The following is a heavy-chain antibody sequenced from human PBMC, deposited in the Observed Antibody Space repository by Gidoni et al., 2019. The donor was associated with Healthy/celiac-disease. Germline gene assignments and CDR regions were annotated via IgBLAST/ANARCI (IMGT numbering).Heavy chain of an antibody. J-gene: IGHJ4*02. V-gene: IGHV3-33*01. Sequence: QVQLVESGGGVVQPGRSLRLSCAASGFTFSSYGMKWVRQAPGKGLEGVAVIWYDGSNKDYADAVKGRFTISRDNSKNTLYLQMNSLRDEDTAVYYCARDYCSGGSCYWGMDYWGQGNLVTVSS. CDR3: ARDYCSGGSCYWGMDY. CDR2: IWYDGSNK. CDR1: GFTFSSYG. D-gene: IGHD2-15*01.